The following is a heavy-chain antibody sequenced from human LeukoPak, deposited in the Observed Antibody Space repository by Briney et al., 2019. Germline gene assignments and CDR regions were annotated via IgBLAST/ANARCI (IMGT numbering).Heavy chain of an antibody. CDR3: ARPRYGGNSGEFDS. V-gene: IGHV3-48*04. CDR1: GFTFSSYS. J-gene: IGHJ4*02. Sequence: PGGSLRLSCAASGFTFSSYSMNWVRQAPGKGLEWASYISGTGNTRYYADSVKGRFTISRDNAKNSLFLQMNSLRAEDTAVYYCARPRYGGNSGEFDSWGQGTLVTVS. D-gene: IGHD4-23*01. CDR2: ISGTGNTR.